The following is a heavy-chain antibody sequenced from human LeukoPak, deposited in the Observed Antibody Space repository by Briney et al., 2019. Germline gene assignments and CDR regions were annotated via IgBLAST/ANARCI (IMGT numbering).Heavy chain of an antibody. V-gene: IGHV3-23*01. CDR3: AKSTSGVVVVITPDY. Sequence: GGSLRLSCAASGFTFSSYAMSWVRQAPGKGLEWVSAISGSGGSTCYADSVKGRFTISRDNSKNTLYLQMNSLRAEDTAVYYCAKSTSGVVVVITPDYWGQGTLVTVSS. CDR1: GFTFSSYA. J-gene: IGHJ4*02. CDR2: ISGSGGST. D-gene: IGHD3-22*01.